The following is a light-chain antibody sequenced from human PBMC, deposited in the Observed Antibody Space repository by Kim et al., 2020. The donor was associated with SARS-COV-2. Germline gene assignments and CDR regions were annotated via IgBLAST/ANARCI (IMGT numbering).Light chain of an antibody. V-gene: IGKV1-6*01. Sequence: AIQLTQSPSSLPASVGDRVTFTCRASRGIGNDLGWYQQKPGQAPKHLIFAASRLQTGVPSRFSGSESGTDFTLPISGLQPEDFAAYYCLQNYIHPVTFGQGTNVDIK. J-gene: IGKJ1*01. CDR2: AAS. CDR1: RGIGND. CDR3: LQNYIHPVT.